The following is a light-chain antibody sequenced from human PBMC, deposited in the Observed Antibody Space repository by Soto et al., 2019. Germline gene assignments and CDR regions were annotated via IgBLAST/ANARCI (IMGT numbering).Light chain of an antibody. Sequence: EIVLTQSPGTLSLSPGERVTLSCRASQSVSSSYLAWYQQKPGQAPRLLIYGASSRPTGIPDRFSGSGSGTDFTLTISRLEPEDFAVYYCQQYGSSPYTFGQGTQLEIK. CDR3: QQYGSSPYT. V-gene: IGKV3-20*01. J-gene: IGKJ2*01. CDR2: GAS. CDR1: QSVSSSY.